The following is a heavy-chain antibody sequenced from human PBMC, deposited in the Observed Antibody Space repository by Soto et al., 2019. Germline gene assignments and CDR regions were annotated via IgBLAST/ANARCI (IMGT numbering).Heavy chain of an antibody. Sequence: VGSLRLSCAASGFTFSSYAMSWVRQAPGKGLEWVSAISGSGGSTYYADSVKGRFTISRDNSKNTLYLQMNSLRAEDTAVYYCAKSRYYDFWSGYPSWYFDYWGQGTLVTVSS. J-gene: IGHJ4*02. CDR1: GFTFSSYA. CDR2: ISGSGGST. V-gene: IGHV3-23*01. D-gene: IGHD3-3*01. CDR3: AKSRYYDFWSGYPSWYFDY.